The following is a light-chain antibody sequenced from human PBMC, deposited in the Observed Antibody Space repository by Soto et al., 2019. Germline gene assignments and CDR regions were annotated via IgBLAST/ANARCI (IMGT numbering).Light chain of an antibody. CDR3: QQYGSSYPWT. J-gene: IGKJ1*01. Sequence: EIVLTHSPGTLSLSPVERATLSFSSSQSVSSNYLAWYQQKPGQAPRLLIYGASSRATGIPDRFSGSGSGTDFTLTIRRLEPEDFAVYYCQQYGSSYPWTFGQGTKVDIK. V-gene: IGKV3-20*01. CDR1: QSVSSNY. CDR2: GAS.